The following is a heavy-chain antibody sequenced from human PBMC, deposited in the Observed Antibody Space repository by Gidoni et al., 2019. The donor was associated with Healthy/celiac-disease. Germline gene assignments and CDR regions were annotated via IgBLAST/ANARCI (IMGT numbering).Heavy chain of an antibody. J-gene: IGHJ4*02. CDR2: INRNGGGT. Sequence: QVQLVQSGAVVKNPGASVKVSCKASGYTFTGYYMLWVRQAPGQGLEWMGWINRNGGGTNSAQKFQGRVTMTRDTSISTAYMELSRLRSDDTAVDYCARDWGYCSSTSCYTRLDFDYWGQGTLVTVSS. V-gene: IGHV1-2*02. CDR3: ARDWGYCSSTSCYTRLDFDY. D-gene: IGHD2-2*02. CDR1: GYTFTGYY.